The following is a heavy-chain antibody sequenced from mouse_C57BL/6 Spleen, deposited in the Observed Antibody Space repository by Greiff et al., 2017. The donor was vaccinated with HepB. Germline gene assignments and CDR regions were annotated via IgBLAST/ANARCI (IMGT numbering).Heavy chain of an antibody. D-gene: IGHD1-1*01. CDR1: GYTFTSYW. Sequence: VQLQQPGAELVRPGTSVKLSCKASGYTFTSYWMHWVKQRPGQGLEWIGVIDPSDSYTNYNQKFKGKATLTVDPSSSTAYMQLSSLTSEDSAVYYCAAITTVVATDGGYWGQGTTLTVSA. V-gene: IGHV1-59*01. CDR3: AAITTVVATDGGY. J-gene: IGHJ2*01. CDR2: IDPSDSYT.